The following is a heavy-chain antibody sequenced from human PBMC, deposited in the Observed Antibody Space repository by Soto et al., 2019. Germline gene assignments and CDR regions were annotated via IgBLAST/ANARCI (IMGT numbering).Heavy chain of an antibody. V-gene: IGHV3-23*01. CDR2: IRGSGDST. CDR3: AKRTVGWYFDL. D-gene: IGHD4-17*01. CDR1: GFTFSSYA. J-gene: IGHJ2*01. Sequence: EVQLLESGGGLVQPGGSLRLSCAASGFTFSSYAMSWVRQAPGKGLEWVSAIRGSGDSTYYADSVKGRFTNSRDNSKNTQYLQMNSLRAEDTAVYYCAKRTVGWYFDLWGRGTLVTVSS.